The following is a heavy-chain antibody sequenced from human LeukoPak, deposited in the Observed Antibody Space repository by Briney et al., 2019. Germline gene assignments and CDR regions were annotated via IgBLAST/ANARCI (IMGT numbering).Heavy chain of an antibody. V-gene: IGHV3-23*01. CDR3: AKDRGSSGYSGPAEHFQH. Sequence: PGESLRLSCATSGLTFSSYAMSWVRQAPGKGLERVSAISGSAGTTYYAHSVKGRFTISRDNSKTTLYLQLNSLRAEHTAVYYCAKDRGSSGYSGPAEHFQHWGQGTLVTVSS. CDR1: GLTFSSYA. D-gene: IGHD3-22*01. CDR2: ISGSAGTT. J-gene: IGHJ1*01.